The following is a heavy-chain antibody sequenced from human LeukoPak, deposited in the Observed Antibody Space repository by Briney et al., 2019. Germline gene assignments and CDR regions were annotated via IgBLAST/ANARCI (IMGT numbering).Heavy chain of an antibody. Sequence: PGGSLRLSCAASGFTFSSYSMNWVRQAPGKGLEWVSSISSSSSYIYYADSVKGRFTISRDNAKNSLYLQMNSLRAEDTAVYYCARDLGFTSWSLPIDYWGQGTLVTVSS. V-gene: IGHV3-21*01. CDR1: GFTFSSYS. CDR2: ISSSSSYI. D-gene: IGHD2-2*01. J-gene: IGHJ4*02. CDR3: ARDLGFTSWSLPIDY.